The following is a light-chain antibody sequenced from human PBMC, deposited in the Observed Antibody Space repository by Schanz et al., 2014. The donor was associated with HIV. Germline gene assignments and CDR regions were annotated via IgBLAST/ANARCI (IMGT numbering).Light chain of an antibody. Sequence: SYELTQPPSVSVAPGKTASITCGGNNLGSKSVHWYQQRPGQAPILVIYYDTDRPSGIPERFSGSNSGHTATLTISRVEAGDEADYYCQVWDTYINAVFGGGTKLTVL. J-gene: IGLJ2*01. CDR2: YDT. CDR3: QVWDTYINAV. V-gene: IGLV3-21*04. CDR1: NLGSKS.